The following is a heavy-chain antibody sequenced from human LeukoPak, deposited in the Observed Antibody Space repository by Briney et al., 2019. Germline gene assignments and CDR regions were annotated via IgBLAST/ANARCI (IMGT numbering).Heavy chain of an antibody. CDR3: AKDGLKVGSPDAFDI. V-gene: IGHV3-23*01. D-gene: IGHD1-26*01. CDR2: ISGSGGST. Sequence: GGSLRLSCAASGFTLTTFAMSWVRQAPGKGLEWVSAISGSGGSTYYADSVKGRFTISRDNSKNTLYLQMNSLRAEDTAVYYCAKDGLKVGSPDAFDIWGQGTMVTVSS. J-gene: IGHJ3*02. CDR1: GFTLTTFA.